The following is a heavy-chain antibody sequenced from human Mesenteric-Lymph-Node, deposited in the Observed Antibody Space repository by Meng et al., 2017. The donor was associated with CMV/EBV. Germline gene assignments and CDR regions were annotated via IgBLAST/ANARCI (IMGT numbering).Heavy chain of an antibody. J-gene: IGHJ6*02. CDR2: ISSSSSYI. CDR3: ARDNLHHYYGMDV. V-gene: IGHV3-21*01. CDR1: GFTFSSYS. Sequence: GGSLRLSCAASGFTFSSYSMNWVRQAPGKGLEWVSSISSSSSYIYYADSVKGRFTISRDNGVNSLYLHMNSLRVEDTALYYCARDNLHHYYGMDVWGHGTTVTVSS.